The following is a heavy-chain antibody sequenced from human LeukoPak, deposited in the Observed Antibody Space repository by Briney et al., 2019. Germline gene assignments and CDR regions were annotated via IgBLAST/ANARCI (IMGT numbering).Heavy chain of an antibody. J-gene: IGHJ4*02. CDR1: GFTFSSYA. CDR3: AKDGKTRNWNYYQAKPVY. Sequence: GGSLRLSCAASGFTFSSYAMSWVRQAPGKGLEWVSAISGSGGSTHYADSVKGRFTISRDTSKNTLFLQMNSLRAEDTAVYYCAKDGKTRNWNYYQAKPVYWGQGTLVTVSS. V-gene: IGHV3-23*01. D-gene: IGHD1-7*01. CDR2: ISGSGGST.